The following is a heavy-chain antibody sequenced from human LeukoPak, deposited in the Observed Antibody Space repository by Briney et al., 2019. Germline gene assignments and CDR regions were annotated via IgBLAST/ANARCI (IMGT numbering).Heavy chain of an antibody. V-gene: IGHV1-18*04. D-gene: IGHD3-10*01. CDR2: ISADNGNT. CDR3: ARGKGTYDAFDI. CDR1: GYTFTGYY. Sequence: ASVKVSCKASGYTFTGYYMHWVRQAPGQGLEWMGWISADNGNTNYAQKLQGRVTVTTDTSTNTAYMELRSLRSDDTAVYYCARGKGTYDAFDIWGQGTMVTVSS. J-gene: IGHJ3*02.